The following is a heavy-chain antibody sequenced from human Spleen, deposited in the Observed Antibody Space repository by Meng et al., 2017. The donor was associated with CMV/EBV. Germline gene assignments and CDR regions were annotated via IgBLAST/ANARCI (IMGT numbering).Heavy chain of an antibody. J-gene: IGHJ6*02. CDR1: GGSFSGYY. V-gene: IGHV4-34*01. CDR3: AITYYYDSSGYNYGMDV. Sequence: SETLSLTCAVYGGSFSGYYWSWIRQPPGKGLEWIGEINHSGSTNYNPSLKSRVTISVDTSKNQFSLKLSSVTAADTAVYYCAITYYYDSSGYNYGMDVWGQGTTVTVSS. D-gene: IGHD3-22*01. CDR2: INHSGST.